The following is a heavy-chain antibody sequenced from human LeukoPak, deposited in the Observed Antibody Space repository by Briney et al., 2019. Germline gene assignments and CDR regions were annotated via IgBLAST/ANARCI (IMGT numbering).Heavy chain of an antibody. J-gene: IGHJ5*02. V-gene: IGHV3-66*01. Sequence: PGGSLRLSCAASGFTVSSNYISWVRQAPGKGLEWVSVIYSGGSTYYADSVKGRFTISRDNSKNTLYLQMNSLRAEDTAVYYCARERYSSGRRWFDPWGQGTLVTVSS. D-gene: IGHD6-19*01. CDR2: IYSGGST. CDR1: GFTVSSNY. CDR3: ARERYSSGRRWFDP.